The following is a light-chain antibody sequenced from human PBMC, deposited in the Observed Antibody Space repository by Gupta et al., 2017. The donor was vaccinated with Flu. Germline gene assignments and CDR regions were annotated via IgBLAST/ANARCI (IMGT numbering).Light chain of an antibody. CDR2: KDS. J-gene: IGLJ3*02. CDR1: KLGDKY. Sequence: SYALSPPPSVSVSPGQTASITCSGDKLGDKYACWYQQKPAQSPVLVIYKDSKRSSGIPERFSGSNSGNTATLTISGTKARDEDDYYCQAGDSSTEVFGGGTKLTVL. V-gene: IGLV3-1*01. CDR3: QAGDSSTEV.